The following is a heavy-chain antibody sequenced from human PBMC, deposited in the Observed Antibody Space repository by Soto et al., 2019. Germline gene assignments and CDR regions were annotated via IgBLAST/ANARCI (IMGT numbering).Heavy chain of an antibody. J-gene: IGHJ4*02. CDR3: ARDHGDYDFWSGADY. D-gene: IGHD3-3*01. CDR2: ISAYNGNT. CDR1: GYTFTSYG. V-gene: IGHV1-18*01. Sequence: ASVKVSCEASGYTFTSYGISCVRQAPGQGLEWMGWISAYNGNTNYAQKLQGRVTMTTDTSTSTAYMELRGLRSDDTAVYYCARDHGDYDFWSGADYWGQGTLVTVSS.